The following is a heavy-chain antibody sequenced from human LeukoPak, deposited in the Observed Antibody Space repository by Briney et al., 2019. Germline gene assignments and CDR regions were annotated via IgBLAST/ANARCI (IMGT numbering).Heavy chain of an antibody. CDR3: ARSNSYDCFDY. D-gene: IGHD3-3*01. CDR2: INHSGST. V-gene: IGHV4-34*01. J-gene: IGHJ4*02. CDR1: GGSFSGYY. Sequence: SETLSLTCAVYGGSFSGYYWSWIRQPPGKGLEWIGEINHSGSTNYNPSLKSRVTISVDTSKNQFSLKLSSVTAADTAVYYCARSNSYDCFDYWGQGTLVTVSS.